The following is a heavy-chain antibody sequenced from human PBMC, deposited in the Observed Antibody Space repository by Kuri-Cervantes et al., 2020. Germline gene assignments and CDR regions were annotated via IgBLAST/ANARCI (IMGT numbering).Heavy chain of an antibody. Sequence: GGSLRLSCAASGFTFSSYGMHWVRQAPGKGLEWVAVISYDGSNKYYADSVKGRFTISRDNSKNTLYLQMNSLRAEDTAVYYCASLLVVVPAAMPINEVDFDYWGQGTLVTVSS. D-gene: IGHD2-2*01. CDR2: ISYDGSNK. CDR1: GFTFSSYG. J-gene: IGHJ4*02. V-gene: IGHV3-30*03. CDR3: ASLLVVVPAAMPINEVDFDY.